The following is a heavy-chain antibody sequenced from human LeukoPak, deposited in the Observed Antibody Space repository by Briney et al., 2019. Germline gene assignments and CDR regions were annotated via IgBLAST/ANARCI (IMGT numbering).Heavy chain of an antibody. CDR1: GFTFSSYE. CDR3: ARVRRGAYFDC. V-gene: IGHV3-48*03. Sequence: GGSLRLSCAASGFTFSSYEMNWVRQAPGKGLEWVSYISSSGSTIYYADSVKGRFTISRDNAKNSLYLQMNSLRAEDTAVYYCARVRRGAYFDCWGQGTLVTVSS. CDR2: ISSSGSTI. J-gene: IGHJ4*02.